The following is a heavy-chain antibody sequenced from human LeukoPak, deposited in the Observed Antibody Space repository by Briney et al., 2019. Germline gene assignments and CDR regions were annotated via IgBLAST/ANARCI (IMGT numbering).Heavy chain of an antibody. V-gene: IGHV1-46*01. CDR1: GYSFTSNY. J-gene: IGHJ5*02. CDR2: IYPRDGST. D-gene: IGHD3-22*01. Sequence: ASVKVSCTASGYSFTSNYIHWVRQAPGQGLEWMGMIYPRDGSTSYAQKFQGRVTVTRDTSTSTVHMELSGLRSEDTAVYYCARGPSSSGVLFDPWGQGSLVTVSS. CDR3: ARGPSSSGVLFDP.